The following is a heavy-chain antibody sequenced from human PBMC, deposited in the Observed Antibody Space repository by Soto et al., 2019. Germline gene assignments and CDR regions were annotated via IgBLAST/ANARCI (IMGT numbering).Heavy chain of an antibody. CDR2: ISDSGST. CDR3: AKNKGGNYCRRTSCLYSFDY. Sequence: EVQLLESGGGLVQPGGSLRLSCAASGFTFSTYAMSWVRQAPGKGLEWVSTISDSGSTYYADSVKGRFTISRDNSKNSLYLEMNSRRAEDTAVYYCAKNKGGNYCRRTSCLYSFDYWGQGSLVTVSS. D-gene: IGHD2-2*01. CDR1: GFTFSTYA. V-gene: IGHV3-23*01. J-gene: IGHJ4*02.